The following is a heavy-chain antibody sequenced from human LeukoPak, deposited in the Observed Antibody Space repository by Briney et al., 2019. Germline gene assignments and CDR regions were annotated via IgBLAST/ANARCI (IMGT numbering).Heavy chain of an antibody. V-gene: IGHV4-4*07. CDR3: AREYCSSTSCYWVNWFDP. Sequence: PSETLPLTCTVSGGSISSYYWSWIRQPAGEGLEWIGRIYTSGSTNYNPSLKSRVTMSVDTSKNQFSLKLSSVTAADTAVYYCAREYCSSTSCYWVNWFDPWGQGTLVTVS. CDR1: GGSISSYY. D-gene: IGHD2-2*01. J-gene: IGHJ5*02. CDR2: IYTSGST.